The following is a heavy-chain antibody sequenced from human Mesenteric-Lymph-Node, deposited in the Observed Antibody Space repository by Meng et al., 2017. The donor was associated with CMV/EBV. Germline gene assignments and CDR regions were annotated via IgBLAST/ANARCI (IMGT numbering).Heavy chain of an antibody. V-gene: IGHV1-18*01. Sequence: ASVNVSCKASGYNFNDFGISWVRQAPGQGLEWMGWISASTGSTNYAQKIQGRVTMTTDTSTSTAYMELRNLKSDDTAVYYCARDPFDYRFDPWGQGTLVTVSS. CDR2: ISASTGST. CDR3: ARDPFDYRFDP. CDR1: GYNFNDFG. D-gene: IGHD4-11*01. J-gene: IGHJ5*02.